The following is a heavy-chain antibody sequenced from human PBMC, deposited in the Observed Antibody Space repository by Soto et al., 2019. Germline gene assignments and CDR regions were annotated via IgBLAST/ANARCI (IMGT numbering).Heavy chain of an antibody. CDR3: ARGPYVAAAGNDY. V-gene: IGHV1-18*01. Sequence: ASVKVSFKASAYTFASYGITWVRQAPGQGLEWMGWISPYNGNTNYAQRLQGRVTMTTDTSTSTAYMELRSLRSDDTAVYYCARGPYVAAAGNDYWGQGTLVTVSS. D-gene: IGHD6-13*01. CDR1: AYTFASYG. J-gene: IGHJ4*02. CDR2: ISPYNGNT.